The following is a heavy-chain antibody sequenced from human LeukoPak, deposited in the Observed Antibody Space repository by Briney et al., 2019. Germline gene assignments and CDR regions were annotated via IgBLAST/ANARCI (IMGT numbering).Heavy chain of an antibody. CDR1: GGSISSGGYY. CDR2: IYHSGST. Sequence: SQTLSLTCTVSGGSISSGGYYWSWIRQPPGKGLEWIGYIYHSGSTYYNPSLKSRVTISVDRSKNQFSLKLSSVTAADTAVYYCARSFEYSSSPRAFADAFDIWGQGTMVTVSS. CDR3: ARSFEYSSSPRAFADAFDI. J-gene: IGHJ3*02. D-gene: IGHD6-6*01. V-gene: IGHV4-30-2*01.